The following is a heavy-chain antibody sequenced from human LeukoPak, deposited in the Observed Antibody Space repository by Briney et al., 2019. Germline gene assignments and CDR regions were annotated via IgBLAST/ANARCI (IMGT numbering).Heavy chain of an antibody. Sequence: ASVKVSCKASGYTFTGYYMHWVRQAPGQGLEWMGWINPNSGGTNYAQKFQGRVTMTRDTSISTAYMELSRLRSDDTAVYYCARDAFEWELHLDYWGRGTLVSVSS. V-gene: IGHV1-2*02. CDR1: GYTFTGYY. D-gene: IGHD1-26*01. J-gene: IGHJ4*02. CDR2: INPNSGGT. CDR3: ARDAFEWELHLDY.